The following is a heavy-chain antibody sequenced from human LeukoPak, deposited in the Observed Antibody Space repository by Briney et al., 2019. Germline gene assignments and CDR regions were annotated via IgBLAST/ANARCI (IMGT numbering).Heavy chain of an antibody. J-gene: IGHJ4*02. D-gene: IGHD1-7*01. CDR1: GFTVSSNY. V-gene: IGHV3-53*01. Sequence: SGGSLRLSCAASGFTVSSNYMSWVRQAPGKGLEWVSVIYSGGSTYYADSVKGRFTISRDNSKNTLYLQMNSLRAEDTAVYYCVRSDNWNYLFDYWGQGTLVTVSS. CDR3: VRSDNWNYLFDY. CDR2: IYSGGST.